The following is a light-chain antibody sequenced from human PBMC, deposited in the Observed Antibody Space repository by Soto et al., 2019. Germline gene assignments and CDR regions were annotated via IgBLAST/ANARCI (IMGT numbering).Light chain of an antibody. CDR2: DGT. J-gene: IGLJ1*01. Sequence: QSELAQPRSVSGSPGQLLTISCTGTSSDVDDYRYVSWYQQYPGKAPKLVIYDGTKRPSGVPDRFSGSNSGNTASLTISGLQAGDEADYYCCSYVTTPEIFGTGTKVTVL. V-gene: IGLV2-11*01. CDR1: SSDVDDYRY. CDR3: CSYVTTPEI.